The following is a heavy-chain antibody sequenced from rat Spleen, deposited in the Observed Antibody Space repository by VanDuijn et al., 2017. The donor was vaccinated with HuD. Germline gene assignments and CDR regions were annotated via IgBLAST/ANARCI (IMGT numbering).Heavy chain of an antibody. J-gene: IGHJ2*01. V-gene: IGHV5-29*01. Sequence: EVQLVESDGGLVQPGRSLKLSCAASGFTFSDYYMAWVRQAPAKGLEWVATISHDGTTTHYRDSVKGRFTLSRDNARSTLYLQMDSLRSEDTATYYCARLPYSSDIPHFDYWGQGVMVTVSS. CDR3: ARLPYSSDIPHFDY. D-gene: IGHD1-2*01. CDR1: GFTFSDYY. CDR2: ISHDGTTT.